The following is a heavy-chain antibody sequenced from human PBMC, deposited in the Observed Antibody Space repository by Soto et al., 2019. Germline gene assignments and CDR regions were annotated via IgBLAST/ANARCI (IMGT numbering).Heavy chain of an antibody. D-gene: IGHD6-19*01. CDR1: GDSITAGGYY. Sequence: SSETLSLTCFVSGDSITAGGYYWSWIRHHPGKGLEWIGSFYSSGSIIYNPSLRSRVSISGDTSSNQFSMSLTSVTAADTARYYCARMYSRGSGWLHPRGQGPLVTVSS. V-gene: IGHV4-31*03. CDR3: ARMYSRGSGWLHP. J-gene: IGHJ5*02. CDR2: FYSSGSI.